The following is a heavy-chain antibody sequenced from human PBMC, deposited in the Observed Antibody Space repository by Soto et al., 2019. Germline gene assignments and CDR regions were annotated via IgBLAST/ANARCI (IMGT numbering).Heavy chain of an antibody. D-gene: IGHD3-10*01. CDR1: GFSFSNYA. CDR2: ISGGGGGT. CDR3: AKDLYSGSGWVYYGMDV. V-gene: IGHV3-23*01. J-gene: IGHJ6*02. Sequence: PGGSLRLSCAASGFSFSNYAMNWVRQAPGKGLEWVSGISGGGGGTYYADSVKGRFTVSRDNSKNTLHLQMNSLRAEDTAVYYCAKDLYSGSGWVYYGMDVWGQGTTVTVSS.